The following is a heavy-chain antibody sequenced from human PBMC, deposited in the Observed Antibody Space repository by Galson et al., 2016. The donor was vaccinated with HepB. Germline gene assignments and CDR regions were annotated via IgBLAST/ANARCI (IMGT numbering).Heavy chain of an antibody. J-gene: IGHJ1*01. CDR3: TRLNYYDPPPS. CDR2: IGSKTSNYET. Sequence: SLRLSCATSGFTFSVSAIHWVRQPSGKGLEWVGLIGSKTSNYETSYAASLKGRFTISRDASKNTAYLEMNSLNIEDTAVYYFTRLNYYDPPPSWGQGVLVTVSS. CDR1: GFTFSVSA. V-gene: IGHV3-73*01. D-gene: IGHD1-26*01.